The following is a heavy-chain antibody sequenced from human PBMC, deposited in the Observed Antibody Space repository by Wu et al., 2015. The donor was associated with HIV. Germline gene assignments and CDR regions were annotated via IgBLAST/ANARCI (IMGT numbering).Heavy chain of an antibody. J-gene: IGHJ6*03. V-gene: IGHV1-2*02. D-gene: IGHD3/OR15-3a*01. Sequence: QVQLVQSGAEVKEPGASVKISCKASGYTFTTYSIHWVRQAPGQGLEWMGWIRPDSGATHYAEKFQDRVTMTRDASISTAYMQLNRLRSDDTAVYFCARDLGNDFAVRGYYWYMDVWGRGTAITVSS. CDR1: GYTFTTYS. CDR3: ARDLGNDFAVRGYYWYMDV. CDR2: IRPDSGAT.